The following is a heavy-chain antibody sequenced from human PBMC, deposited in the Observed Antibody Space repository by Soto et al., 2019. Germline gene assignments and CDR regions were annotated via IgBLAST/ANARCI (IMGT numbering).Heavy chain of an antibody. CDR3: AKGEDRGYSFGPDH. V-gene: IGHV3-9*01. Sequence: EVQLVESGGALVQPGRSLRLSCAVSGFTFDDYAMQWVRQAPGKGLEWVSGISYNSGTIGYVDSVKGRFTISRDNAKNSLYLQMNNLRPEDTALYYCAKGEDRGYSFGPDHWGQGTLVTVSS. J-gene: IGHJ4*02. CDR1: GFTFDDYA. CDR2: ISYNSGTI. D-gene: IGHD5-18*01.